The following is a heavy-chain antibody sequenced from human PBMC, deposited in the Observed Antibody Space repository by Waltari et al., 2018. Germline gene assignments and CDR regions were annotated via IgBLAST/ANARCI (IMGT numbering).Heavy chain of an antibody. V-gene: IGHV3-74*01. CDR1: GFTFSSYW. Sequence: EVQLVESGGGLVQPGGSLRLSCAASGFTFSSYWIPWVRQAPGKGLVWVSRINSDGSSTSYADSVKGRFTISRDNDKNTLYLQMNRLRAEDTAVYYCARVRGRIAAAGYDYWGQGTLVTVSS. J-gene: IGHJ4*02. CDR2: INSDGSST. D-gene: IGHD6-13*01. CDR3: ARVRGRIAAAGYDY.